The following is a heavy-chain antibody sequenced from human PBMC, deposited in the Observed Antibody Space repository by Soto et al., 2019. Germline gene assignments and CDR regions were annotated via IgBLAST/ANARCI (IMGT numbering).Heavy chain of an antibody. Sequence: SETLSLTCTVSGGSISSRGYYWGWIRQPPGKGLEWIGNIYYSGSTNYNPSLKSRVTISVDTSKNQFSLKLSSVTAADTAVYYCARHNYGSGSTYFDYWGQGTLVTVSS. CDR3: ARHNYGSGSTYFDY. CDR1: GGSISSRGYY. CDR2: IYYSGST. V-gene: IGHV4-39*01. J-gene: IGHJ4*02. D-gene: IGHD3-10*01.